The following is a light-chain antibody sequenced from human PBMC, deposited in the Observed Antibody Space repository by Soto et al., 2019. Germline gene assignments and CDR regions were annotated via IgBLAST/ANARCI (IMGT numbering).Light chain of an antibody. CDR3: QQYDNLPIT. V-gene: IGKV1-33*01. Sequence: DIQMTQSPSSLSASVGDRVTITCQASQDISDSLNWYQLKPGKAPNLLIYDAFELETGVPSRFSGSRSGTDFALTIRNLQPEDIATYYCQQYDNLPITFGQGTRLDIK. CDR2: DAF. CDR1: QDISDS. J-gene: IGKJ5*01.